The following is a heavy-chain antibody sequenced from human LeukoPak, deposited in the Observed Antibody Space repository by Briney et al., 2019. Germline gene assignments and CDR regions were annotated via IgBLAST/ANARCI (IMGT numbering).Heavy chain of an antibody. CDR3: ARDTFGTSRPSDY. CDR1: GYTSTSYA. Sequence: GASVKVSCKASGYTSTSYAMHWVRQAPGQRLEWMGWINADSGNTKYSQKFQGRVTITRDTAANTVYMELSSLKSEDTAVYYCARDTFGTSRPSDYWGQGTLVTVSS. D-gene: IGHD2-2*01. V-gene: IGHV1-3*01. J-gene: IGHJ4*02. CDR2: INADSGNT.